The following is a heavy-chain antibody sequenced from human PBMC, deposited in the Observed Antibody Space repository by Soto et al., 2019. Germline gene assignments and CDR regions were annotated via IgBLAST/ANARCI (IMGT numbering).Heavy chain of an antibody. J-gene: IGHJ5*02. CDR3: ARIETEGASPNWFDP. CDR1: GYTFTNFW. Sequence: GESRKISCKGSGYTFTNFWFGWVRQMPGKGLEWIAIIYPGDSDTTYIPSFQGQVTISAYKSIGTAYLQWSSLKASDTAMYYCARIETEGASPNWFDPWGQGTLVTVSA. V-gene: IGHV5-51*01. D-gene: IGHD1-26*01. CDR2: IYPGDSDT.